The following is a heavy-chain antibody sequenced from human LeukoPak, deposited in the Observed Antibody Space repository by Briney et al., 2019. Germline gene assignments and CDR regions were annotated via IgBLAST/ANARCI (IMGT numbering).Heavy chain of an antibody. V-gene: IGHV3-53*01. CDR2: IYSGGST. Sequence: PGGSLRLSCAASGFIVSSNYRSWVRQAPGKGLEWVSVIYSGGSTYYADSVKGRFTISRDNSKNTLYLQMNSLRAEDTAMYYCARGKDDAFDIWGQGTMVTVSS. CDR3: ARGKDDAFDI. J-gene: IGHJ3*02. CDR1: GFIVSSNY.